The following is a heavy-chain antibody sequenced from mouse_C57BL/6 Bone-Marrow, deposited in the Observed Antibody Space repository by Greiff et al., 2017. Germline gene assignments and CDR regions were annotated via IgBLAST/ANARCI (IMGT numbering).Heavy chain of an antibody. Sequence: VQLQQSGAELVKPGASVKISCKASGYAFSSYWMNWVKQRPGKGLEWIGQIYPGDGDTNYNGKFKGQATLTADKSSSTAYMQLSSLTSEDSAVYFCARKCVYYDYGFAYWGQGTLVTVSA. J-gene: IGHJ3*01. CDR1: GYAFSSYW. CDR3: ARKCVYYDYGFAY. CDR2: IYPGDGDT. V-gene: IGHV1-80*01. D-gene: IGHD2-4*01.